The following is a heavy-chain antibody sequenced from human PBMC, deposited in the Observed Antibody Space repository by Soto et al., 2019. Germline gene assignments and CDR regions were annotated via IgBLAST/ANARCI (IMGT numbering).Heavy chain of an antibody. Sequence: GESLKISCEGAGYKLGSAWLGWVRRKPGKGLEWMGIIKPGTSDIRYSPSFRGQVTISADEAANTAFLQWRSLKTSDTARYYCARQISFFCDSWGQGTLVTVSS. J-gene: IGHJ4*02. D-gene: IGHD3-3*01. V-gene: IGHV5-51*01. CDR2: IKPGTSDI. CDR3: ARQISFFCDS. CDR1: GYKLGSAW.